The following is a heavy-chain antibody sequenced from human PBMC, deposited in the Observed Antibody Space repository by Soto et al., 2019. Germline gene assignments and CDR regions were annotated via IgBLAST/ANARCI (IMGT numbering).Heavy chain of an antibody. V-gene: IGHV4-59*12. J-gene: IGHJ4*02. CDR2: IYFSGGT. Sequence: PSEPLSLTCTVSGGSISSYYCSWIRQPPGKGLEWIGYIYFSGGTNYNPSLKSRVTISVDTSKNQFSLKLSSVTAADTAVYYCARESRSWYGSIWDYWGQGTLVTVS. CDR1: GGSISSYY. CDR3: ARESRSWYGSIWDY. D-gene: IGHD6-13*01.